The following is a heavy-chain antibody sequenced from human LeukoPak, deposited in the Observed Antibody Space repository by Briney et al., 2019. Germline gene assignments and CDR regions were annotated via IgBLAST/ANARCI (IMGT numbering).Heavy chain of an antibody. V-gene: IGHV1-69*01. Sequence: SVKVSCKASGSTFSSYAISWVRQAPGQGLEWMGGIIPIFGTANYAQKFQGRVTITADESTSTAYMELSSLRSEDTAVYYCASPWGSSSSWYSGAFDIWGQGTMVTVSS. D-gene: IGHD6-13*01. CDR2: IIPIFGTA. CDR1: GSTFSSYA. CDR3: ASPWGSSSSWYSGAFDI. J-gene: IGHJ3*02.